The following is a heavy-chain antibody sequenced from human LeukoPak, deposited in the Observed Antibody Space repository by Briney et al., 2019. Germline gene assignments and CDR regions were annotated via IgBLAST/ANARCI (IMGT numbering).Heavy chain of an antibody. J-gene: IGHJ5*02. Sequence: SETLSLTCAVYGGSLSGYYWSWIRQPPGKGLEWIGEINHSGSTNYNPSLKSRVTISVDTSKNQFSLKLSSVTAADTAVYYCARPAVAGPQTWFDPWGQGTLVTVSS. D-gene: IGHD6-19*01. V-gene: IGHV4-34*01. CDR2: INHSGST. CDR1: GGSLSGYY. CDR3: ARPAVAGPQTWFDP.